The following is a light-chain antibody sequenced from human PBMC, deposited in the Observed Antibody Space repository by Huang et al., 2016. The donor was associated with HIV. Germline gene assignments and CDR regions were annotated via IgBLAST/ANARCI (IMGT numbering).Light chain of an antibody. CDR3: QQYNNWPQGT. Sequence: EIVMTQSPATLSVSPGERATLSCRASQSVSSNLAWYQPKPGQAPRLLIYGASTRATGIPARFSCSGSGTEFTLTISSLQSEDFAVYYCQQYNNWPQGTFGQGTKVEIK. V-gene: IGKV3-15*01. CDR1: QSVSSN. J-gene: IGKJ1*01. CDR2: GAS.